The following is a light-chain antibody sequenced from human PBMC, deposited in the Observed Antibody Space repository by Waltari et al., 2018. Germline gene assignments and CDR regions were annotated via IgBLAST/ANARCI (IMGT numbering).Light chain of an antibody. V-gene: IGKV1-5*03. Sequence: DIQMTQSPSTLSASVGDRVTITCRASQSISSWLAWYQQKPGKAPKLLIDKASSLESGVPSRFSGSGSGTEFTLTISSLQPDDFATYYCQQYNSYSLVTFGQGTKLEIK. J-gene: IGKJ2*01. CDR1: QSISSW. CDR3: QQYNSYSLVT. CDR2: KAS.